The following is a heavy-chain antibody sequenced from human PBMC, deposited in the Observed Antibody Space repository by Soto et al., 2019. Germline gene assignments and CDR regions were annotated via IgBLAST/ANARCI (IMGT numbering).Heavy chain of an antibody. CDR2: IIPIFGTA. D-gene: IGHD2-2*02. CDR3: AGGNQLLYGYYYGMDV. J-gene: IGHJ6*02. CDR1: GGTFSSYA. Sequence: QVQLVQSGAEVKKPGSSVKVSCKASGGTFSSYAISWVRQAPGQGLEWMGGIIPIFGTANYAQTFQGRVTITADESTSTAYMELSSLRAEDTAVYYCAGGNQLLYGYYYGMDVGGQGTTVTFSS. V-gene: IGHV1-69*01.